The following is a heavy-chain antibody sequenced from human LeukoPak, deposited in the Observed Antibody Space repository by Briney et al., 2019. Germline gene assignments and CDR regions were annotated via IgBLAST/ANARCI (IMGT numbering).Heavy chain of an antibody. CDR1: GFTVSGNY. Sequence: GGSLRLSCAASGFTVSGNYMNWVRQPPGKGLEWVSVIYSGGSTYYADSVKGRFTISRDNSKNTLYLQMNSLRAKDTAVYYCAKDNWGSDFDYWGQGTLVTVSS. D-gene: IGHD7-27*01. CDR3: AKDNWGSDFDY. CDR2: IYSGGST. J-gene: IGHJ4*02. V-gene: IGHV3-53*01.